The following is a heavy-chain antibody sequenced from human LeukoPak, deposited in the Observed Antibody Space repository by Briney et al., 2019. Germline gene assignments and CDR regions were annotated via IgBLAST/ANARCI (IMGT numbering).Heavy chain of an antibody. Sequence: ASVKVSCKASGYTFINYDISWVRQAPGQGLEWMGWISAYNGDTDSAQKLQGRVTMTTDTATSTAYMELRSLGSDDTAVYYCARESRGPFDNWGQGTLVTVTS. V-gene: IGHV1-18*01. CDR1: GYTFINYD. J-gene: IGHJ4*02. CDR2: ISAYNGDT. CDR3: ARESRGPFDN.